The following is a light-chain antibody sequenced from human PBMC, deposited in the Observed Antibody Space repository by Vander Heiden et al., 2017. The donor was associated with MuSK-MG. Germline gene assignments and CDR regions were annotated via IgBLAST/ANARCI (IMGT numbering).Light chain of an antibody. V-gene: IGLV4-69*01. J-gene: IGLJ3*02. Sequence: QPVLTQSPSASASLGASVNLTCTLSSGHTRYAIAWHQQQPDKGPRYLMKVNSDGSHTKGDGIPDRFSGSSSGAARFLTISSLHSEDEADYFCQTWDTGIRVFGGGTKLTVL. CDR1: SGHTRYA. CDR3: QTWDTGIRV. CDR2: VNSDGSH.